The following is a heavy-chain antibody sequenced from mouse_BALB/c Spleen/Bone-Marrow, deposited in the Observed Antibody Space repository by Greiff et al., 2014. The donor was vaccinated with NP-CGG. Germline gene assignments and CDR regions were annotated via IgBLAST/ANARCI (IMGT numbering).Heavy chain of an antibody. CDR1: GFSLTTYG. D-gene: IGHD2-2*01. V-gene: IGHV2-2*02. CDR2: IWSGGGT. Sequence: QVQLQQPGPGLVKPSQSLSITCTVSGFSLTTYGLHWVHQSPGKGLEWLGVIWSGGGTDYNAAFISRLIITKDNSKSQVFFKMNSLQTNDTAMYYCARKGYTGYFDVWGAGTTVTVSS. J-gene: IGHJ1*01. CDR3: ARKGYTGYFDV.